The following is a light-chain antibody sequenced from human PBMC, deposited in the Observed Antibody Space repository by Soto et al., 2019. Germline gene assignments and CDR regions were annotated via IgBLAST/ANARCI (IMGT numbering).Light chain of an antibody. CDR3: SSYTTSNTLHLL. V-gene: IGLV2-14*01. Sequence: QSALTQPASVSGSPGQSITISCAGTSSDIGGYNYVSWYQQYPGKAPKLIMYEVTYRASGVANRFSGSKSGNTASLTISGLQAEDEADYWCSSYTTSNTLHLLFGGGTQLTVL. CDR1: SSDIGGYNY. J-gene: IGLJ2*01. CDR2: EVT.